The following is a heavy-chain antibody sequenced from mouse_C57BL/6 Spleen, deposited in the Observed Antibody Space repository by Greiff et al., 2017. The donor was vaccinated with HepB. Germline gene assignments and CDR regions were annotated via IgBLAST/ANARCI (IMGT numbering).Heavy chain of an antibody. CDR2: ILPGSGST. CDR1: GYTFTGYW. V-gene: IGHV1-9*01. Sequence: QVQLQQSGAELMKPGASVKLSCKATGYTFTGYWIEWVKQRPGHGLEWIGEILPGSGSTNYNEKFKGKATFTADTSSNTAYMQLSSLTTEDSAIYYCATLYYGYDSRFAYWGQGTLVTVSA. J-gene: IGHJ3*01. D-gene: IGHD2-2*01. CDR3: ATLYYGYDSRFAY.